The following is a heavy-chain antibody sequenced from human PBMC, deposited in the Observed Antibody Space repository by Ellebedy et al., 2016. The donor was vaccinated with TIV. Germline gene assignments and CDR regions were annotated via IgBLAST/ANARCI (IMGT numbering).Heavy chain of an antibody. Sequence: GESLKISCAASGFTLSHFAMHWVRQAPGKGLEWVAVISYDGSNEYYADSVKGRFTVSRDNSKNTLYLQMNSLTVEDTAVYYCATDPDGVYGDTSDYWGRGALVTVSS. CDR2: ISYDGSNE. CDR3: ATDPDGVYGDTSDY. CDR1: GFTLSHFA. V-gene: IGHV3-30-3*01. J-gene: IGHJ4*02. D-gene: IGHD4-17*01.